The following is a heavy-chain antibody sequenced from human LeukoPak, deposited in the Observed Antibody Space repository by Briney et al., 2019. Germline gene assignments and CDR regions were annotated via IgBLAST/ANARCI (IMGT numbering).Heavy chain of an antibody. CDR3: ARLYCGYDWAVNYYYYYGMDV. J-gene: IGHJ6*02. CDR1: GGSISSYY. Sequence: SETLSLTCTVSGGSISSYYWSWIRQPPGKGLEWIGYIYYSGSTNYNPSLKSRVTISVDTSKNQFSLKLSSVTAADTAVYYCARLYCGYDWAVNYYYYYGMDVWGQGTTVTVSS. CDR2: IYYSGST. V-gene: IGHV4-59*01. D-gene: IGHD5-12*01.